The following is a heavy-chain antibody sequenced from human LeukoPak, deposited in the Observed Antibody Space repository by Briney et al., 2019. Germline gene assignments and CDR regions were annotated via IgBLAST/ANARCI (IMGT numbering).Heavy chain of an antibody. CDR1: GFTFSSYS. Sequence: GGSLRLSCAASGFTFSSYSMNWVRQAPGKGLEWVSFMSSSSSSIYYADSVKGRFTISRDNAKNSLYLQMNSLRAEDTAVYYCARAGELERRSLHYLDYWGQGTLVTVSS. CDR3: ARAGELERRSLHYLDY. D-gene: IGHD1-1*01. CDR2: MSSSSSSI. V-gene: IGHV3-21*06. J-gene: IGHJ4*02.